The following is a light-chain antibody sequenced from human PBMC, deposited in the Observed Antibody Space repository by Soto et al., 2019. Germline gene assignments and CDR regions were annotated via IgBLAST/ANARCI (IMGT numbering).Light chain of an antibody. CDR2: TTS. CDR1: SGSVSPSYY. Sequence: QTVVTQEPSFSVSPGGTVTLTCGLSSGSVSPSYYPTWYQQTPGQAPRRLIYTTSTRSSGVPGRFSGSILENKAALTLTGAQADDESNYYCGLYLGSDIYWVFGGGTKLTVL. CDR3: GLYLGSDIYWV. V-gene: IGLV8-61*01. J-gene: IGLJ3*02.